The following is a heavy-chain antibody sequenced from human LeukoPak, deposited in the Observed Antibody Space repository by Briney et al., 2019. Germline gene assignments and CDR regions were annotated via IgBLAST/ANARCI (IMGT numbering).Heavy chain of an antibody. CDR1: GYTFTGYY. CDR2: INPNSGGT. Sequence: ASVKVSCKASGYTFTGYYMHWVRQAPGQGLEWMGRINPNSGGTNYAQKFQGRVTMTRDTSISTAYMELSRLRSDDTAVYYCARGVEGYSSGWSAPYYYYGMDVWGQGTTVTVSS. V-gene: IGHV1-2*06. CDR3: ARGVEGYSSGWSAPYYYYGMDV. J-gene: IGHJ6*02. D-gene: IGHD6-13*01.